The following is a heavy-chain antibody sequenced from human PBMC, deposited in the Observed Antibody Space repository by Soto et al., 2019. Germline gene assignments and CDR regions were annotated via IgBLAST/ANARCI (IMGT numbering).Heavy chain of an antibody. D-gene: IGHD3-9*01. Sequence: PGGSLRLSCAASGFSFSNAWINWVRQAPGKGLEWVGRIKSKTDGGTTDYAAPVKGRFTISRDDSKNTLYLQMNSLKTEDTAVYYCTTSRLRYFDWLFDYWGQGTLVTVSS. CDR1: GFSFSNAW. CDR3: TTSRLRYFDWLFDY. CDR2: IKSKTDGGTT. J-gene: IGHJ4*02. V-gene: IGHV3-15*07.